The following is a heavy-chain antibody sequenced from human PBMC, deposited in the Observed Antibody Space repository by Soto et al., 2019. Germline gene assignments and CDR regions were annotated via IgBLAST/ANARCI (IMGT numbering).Heavy chain of an antibody. CDR2: IIDSGGST. CDR3: AKGRSYYYYYGVDV. J-gene: IGHJ6*02. V-gene: IGHV3-23*01. CDR1: GFTFANYA. Sequence: PGGSLILSCAASGFTFANYAMSWVRQAPGKGLEWVSDIIDSGGSTYYADSVKGRFTISRDNSKSTLYLQMNSLRAEDTALYYCAKGRSYYYYYGVDVWGQGTTVTVSS.